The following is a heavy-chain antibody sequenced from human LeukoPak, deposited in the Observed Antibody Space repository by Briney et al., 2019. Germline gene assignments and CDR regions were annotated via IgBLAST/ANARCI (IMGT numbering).Heavy chain of an antibody. CDR2: INPNSGGT. CDR3: ARGYCSGGSCYQNFDY. V-gene: IGHV1-2*02. Sequence: GASVKVSCKASGYTFTGYYMHWVRQAPGQGLEWMGWINPNSGGTNDAQKLQGRVTMTRDTSISTAYMKLSRLRSDDTAVYYCARGYCSGGSCYQNFDYWGQGTLVTVSS. D-gene: IGHD2-15*01. CDR1: GYTFTGYY. J-gene: IGHJ4*02.